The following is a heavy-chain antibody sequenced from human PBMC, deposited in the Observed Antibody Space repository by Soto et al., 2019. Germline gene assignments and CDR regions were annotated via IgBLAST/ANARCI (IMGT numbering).Heavy chain of an antibody. V-gene: IGHV4-39*01. CDR3: ARQGKGWGYSGYDYAFDI. D-gene: IGHD5-12*01. J-gene: IGHJ3*02. Sequence: SETLSLTCTVSGGSISSSSYYWGWIRQPPGKGLEWIGSIYYSGSTYYNPSRKSRVTISVDTSKNQFSLKLSSVTAADTAVYYCARQGKGWGYSGYDYAFDIWGQGTMVT. CDR1: GGSISSSSYY. CDR2: IYYSGST.